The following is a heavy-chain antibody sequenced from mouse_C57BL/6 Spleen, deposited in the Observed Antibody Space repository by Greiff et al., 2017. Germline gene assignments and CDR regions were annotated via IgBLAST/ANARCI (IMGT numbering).Heavy chain of an antibody. CDR1: GYAFSSSW. D-gene: IGHD1-1*01. CDR3: ARRGDYYGSPAWFAY. Sequence: QVQLQQSGPELVKPGASVKISCKASGYAFSSSWMNWVKQRPGKGLEWIGRIYPGDGDTTYNGKFKGKATLTADKSSITAYMQLSSLASEDSAVYFWARRGDYYGSPAWFAYWGQGTLVTVSA. V-gene: IGHV1-82*01. J-gene: IGHJ3*01. CDR2: IYPGDGDT.